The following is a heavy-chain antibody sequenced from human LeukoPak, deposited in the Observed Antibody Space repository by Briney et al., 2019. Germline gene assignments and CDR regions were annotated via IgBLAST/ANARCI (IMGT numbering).Heavy chain of an antibody. Sequence: SQTLSLTCAISGDSVSSNSATWNWIRQSPSRGLEWLGRTYFRSRWYFDYAVSVRSRIAVTPDTSKNQFSLQLDSVTPEDTAIYYCAGTASYFRYWDQGTLVTVSS. J-gene: IGHJ4*02. CDR1: GDSVSSNSAT. CDR3: AGTASYFRY. D-gene: IGHD1-26*01. CDR2: TYFRSRWYF. V-gene: IGHV6-1*01.